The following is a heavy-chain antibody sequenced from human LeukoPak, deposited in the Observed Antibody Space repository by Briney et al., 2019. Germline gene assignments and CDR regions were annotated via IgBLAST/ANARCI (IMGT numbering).Heavy chain of an antibody. CDR2: IYYSGST. CDR1: GGSISSSSYY. J-gene: IGHJ4*02. V-gene: IGHV4-39*07. CDR3: ARVGTRITMPQGPFDY. D-gene: IGHD3-10*01. Sequence: PSETLSLTCTVSGGSISSSSYYWGWIRQPPGTGLEWIGSIYYSGSTYYNPSLKSRVTISVDTSKNQFSLKLSSVTAADTAVYYCARVGTRITMPQGPFDYWGQGTLVTVSS.